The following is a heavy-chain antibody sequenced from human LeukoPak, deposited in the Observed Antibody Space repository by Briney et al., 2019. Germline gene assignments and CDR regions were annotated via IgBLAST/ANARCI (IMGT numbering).Heavy chain of an antibody. CDR3: ARVGYYYDTSGYYSLYFDY. Sequence: GESLKISCKGSGYSFTNYWIGWVRQMPGKGLEWMGIIYPGDSDTRYSPSFQGQVTISADKSISTAYLQWSSLKASDTAMYYCARVGYYYDTSGYYSLYFDYWGQGTLVTVSS. CDR1: GYSFTNYW. D-gene: IGHD3-22*01. CDR2: IYPGDSDT. J-gene: IGHJ4*02. V-gene: IGHV5-51*01.